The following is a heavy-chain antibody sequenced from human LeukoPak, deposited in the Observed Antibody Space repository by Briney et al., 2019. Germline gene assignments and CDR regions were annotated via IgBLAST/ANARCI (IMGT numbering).Heavy chain of an antibody. CDR3: ARAESGYDFWSGSNWFDP. V-gene: IGHV4-30-4*01. D-gene: IGHD3-3*01. CDR2: IYYSGST. CDR1: GGSISSGDYY. Sequence: SQTLSLTCTVSGGSISSGDYYWSWIRQPPGKGLEWIGYIYYSGSTYYNPSLKSRVTISVDTSKNQFSLKLSSVTAADTAVYYCARAESGYDFWSGSNWFDPWGQGTLVTVSS. J-gene: IGHJ5*02.